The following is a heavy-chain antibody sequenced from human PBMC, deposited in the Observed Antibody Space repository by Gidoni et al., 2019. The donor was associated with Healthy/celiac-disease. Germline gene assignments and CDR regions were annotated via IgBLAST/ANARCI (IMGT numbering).Heavy chain of an antibody. V-gene: IGHV2-26*01. CDR2: IVSNDEK. D-gene: IGHD3-10*01. CDR3: ARVSGSGSRNLKYYYYGMDV. CDR1: GFSLSNARMG. Sequence: QATLKESGPVLVKPTETLTLTCTVSGFSLSNARMGVSWSRQPSGKAPEWLAHIVSNDEKSYSTSLKSRLTIAKDTSKSQVVLTMTNMDPVDTATYYCARVSGSGSRNLKYYYYGMDVWGQGTTVTVSS. J-gene: IGHJ6*02.